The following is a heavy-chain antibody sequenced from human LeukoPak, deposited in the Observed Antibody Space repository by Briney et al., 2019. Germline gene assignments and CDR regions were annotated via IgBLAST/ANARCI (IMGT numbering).Heavy chain of an antibody. V-gene: IGHV4-59*01. CDR2: IYYSGST. D-gene: IGHD5-18*01. CDR3: ARSGYSEDY. Sequence: SETLSLTCTASGGSISSYYWSWIRQPPGKGLEWIGYIYYSGSTNYNPSLKSRVTISVDTSKNQLSLKLSSVTAADTAVYYCARSGYSEDYWGQGTLVTVSS. J-gene: IGHJ4*02. CDR1: GGSISSYY.